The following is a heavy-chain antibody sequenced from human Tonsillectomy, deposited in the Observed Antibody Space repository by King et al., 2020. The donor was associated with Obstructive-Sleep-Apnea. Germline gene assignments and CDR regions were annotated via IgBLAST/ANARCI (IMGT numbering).Heavy chain of an antibody. V-gene: IGHV5-51*01. J-gene: IGHJ5*02. CDR1: GYSFTSYW. Sequence: QLVQSGAEVKKPGESLKISCKGSGYSFTSYWIGWVRQMPGKGLEWMGSIYPGDSDTRYSPSFQGQVTISADKSISTAYLQWSSLKASDTAMYYCARRYRSSWYEVWFDPWGQGTLVTVSS. D-gene: IGHD6-13*01. CDR3: ARRYRSSWYEVWFDP. CDR2: IYPGDSDT.